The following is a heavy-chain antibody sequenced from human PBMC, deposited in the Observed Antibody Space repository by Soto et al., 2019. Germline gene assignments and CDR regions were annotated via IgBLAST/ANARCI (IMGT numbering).Heavy chain of an antibody. J-gene: IGHJ6*02. CDR3: TTVGYCTNGVCYTDYYYYGMDV. CDR1: GFTFSNAW. D-gene: IGHD2-8*01. CDR2: IKSKTDGGTT. Sequence: GGSLRLSCAASGFTFSNAWMNWVRQAPGKGLEWVGRIKSKTDGGTTDYAAPVKGRFTISRDDSKNTLYLQMNSLKTEDTAVYYCTTVGYCTNGVCYTDYYYYGMDVWGQGTTVTVSS. V-gene: IGHV3-15*07.